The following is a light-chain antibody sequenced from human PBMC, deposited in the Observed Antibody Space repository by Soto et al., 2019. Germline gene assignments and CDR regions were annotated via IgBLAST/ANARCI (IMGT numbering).Light chain of an antibody. Sequence: DIVLTQSPGTLSLSPGERATLSCRASQSVSSSYLAWYQQKPGQAPRLLIYGASIRATGIPDRFSGSGSGTEFALTISRLEPEDFAVYYCEQYGSSPLTFGGGTKVEIK. CDR1: QSVSSSY. CDR2: GAS. V-gene: IGKV3-20*01. CDR3: EQYGSSPLT. J-gene: IGKJ4*01.